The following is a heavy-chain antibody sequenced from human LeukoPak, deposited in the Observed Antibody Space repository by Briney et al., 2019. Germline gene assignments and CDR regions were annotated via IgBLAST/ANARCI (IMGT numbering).Heavy chain of an antibody. J-gene: IGHJ6*02. CDR1: GFTFTTYA. CDR3: VKVQYYYDSSGPPSDGMDV. D-gene: IGHD3-22*01. V-gene: IGHV3-23*01. Sequence: GGSLRLSCAASGFTFTTYAMNWVRQAPGKGLEWVSAISASGASTYYTDSVKGRFTMSRDNSKNTLYLQMNSLRAEDTALYYCVKVQYYYDSSGPPSDGMDVWGQGTTVTVSS. CDR2: ISASGAST.